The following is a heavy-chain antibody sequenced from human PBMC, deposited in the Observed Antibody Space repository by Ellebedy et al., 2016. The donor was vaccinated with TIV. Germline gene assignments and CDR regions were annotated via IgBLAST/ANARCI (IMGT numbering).Heavy chain of an antibody. CDR3: ARLGSSGTVIYFQH. D-gene: IGHD6-19*01. CDR2: IYYSGRT. Sequence: GSLRLSCTVSGGSISSNGFYWGWIRQPPGKGLEWIGSIYYSGRTYYNPSLRTRVTISVDTSKNQFTLKLSSVTAADTAVYYCARLGSSGTVIYFQHWGQGTLVTVSS. V-gene: IGHV4-39*01. J-gene: IGHJ1*01. CDR1: GGSISSNGFY.